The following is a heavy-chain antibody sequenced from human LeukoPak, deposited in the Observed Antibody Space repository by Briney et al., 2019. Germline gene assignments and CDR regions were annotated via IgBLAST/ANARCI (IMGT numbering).Heavy chain of an antibody. CDR2: INPNSGGT. Sequence: GASVEVSCKASGYTFTGYYMHWVRQAPGQGLEWMGWINPNSGGTNYAQKFQGRVTMTRDTSISTAYMELSRLRSDDTAVYYCASPYCSSTSCYTSSYYYGMDVWGQGTTVTVSS. D-gene: IGHD2-2*02. V-gene: IGHV1-2*02. CDR3: ASPYCSSTSCYTSSYYYGMDV. J-gene: IGHJ6*02. CDR1: GYTFTGYY.